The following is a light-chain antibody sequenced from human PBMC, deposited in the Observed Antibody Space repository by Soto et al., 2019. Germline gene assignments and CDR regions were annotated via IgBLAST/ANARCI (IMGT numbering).Light chain of an antibody. V-gene: IGLV2-14*03. J-gene: IGLJ1*01. CDR3: GSYTSSSTPYV. Sequence: QSVLTQPASVSGSQGQSITISCTGTSSDVGNYNYDSWYQQHPGKAPKLLIYNITHRPSGVSDRFSGSKSGNTASLTICGLQSEDEADYYCGSYTSSSTPYVFGTGTKLTVL. CDR1: SSDVGNYNY. CDR2: NIT.